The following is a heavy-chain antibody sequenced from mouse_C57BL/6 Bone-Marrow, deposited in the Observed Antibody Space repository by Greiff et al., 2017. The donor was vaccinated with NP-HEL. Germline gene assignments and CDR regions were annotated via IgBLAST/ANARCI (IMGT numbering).Heavy chain of an antibody. CDR3: ARWGYYSNH. CDR1: GFTFTDYY. Sequence: EVHLVESGGGLVQPGGSLSLSCAASGFTFTDYYMSWVRQPPGKALEWLGFIRNKANGYTTEYSASVKGRFTISRDNSQSILYLQMNALRAEDSATYYCARWGYYSNHWGQGTTLTVSS. D-gene: IGHD2-5*01. CDR2: IRNKANGYTT. J-gene: IGHJ2*01. V-gene: IGHV7-3*01.